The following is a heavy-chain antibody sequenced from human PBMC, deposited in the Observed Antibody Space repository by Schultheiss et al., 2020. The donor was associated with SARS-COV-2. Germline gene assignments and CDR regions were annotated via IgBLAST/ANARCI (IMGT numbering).Heavy chain of an antibody. Sequence: SQTLSLTCTVSGGSISSYYWSWIRQPPGKGLEWIGYIYYSGSTNYNPSLKSRVTISVDTSKNQFSLKLSPVTAADTAVYYCARHPGIAAAPAGWFDPWGQGTLVTVSS. D-gene: IGHD6-13*01. J-gene: IGHJ5*02. CDR2: IYYSGST. CDR1: GGSISSYY. CDR3: ARHPGIAAAPAGWFDP. V-gene: IGHV4-59*08.